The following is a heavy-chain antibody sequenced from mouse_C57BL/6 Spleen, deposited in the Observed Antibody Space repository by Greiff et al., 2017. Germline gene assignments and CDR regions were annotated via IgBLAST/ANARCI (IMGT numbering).Heavy chain of an antibody. V-gene: IGHV5-17*01. Sequence: EVQLVEPGGGLVKPGGSLKLSCAASGFTFSDYGMHWVRQAPEKGLEWVAYISSGSSTIYYADTVKGRFTISRDNAKNTLFLQMTSLRSEDTAMYYCARTTTVVPYFDYWGQGTTLTVSS. CDR2: ISSGSSTI. CDR3: ARTTTVVPYFDY. J-gene: IGHJ2*01. D-gene: IGHD1-1*01. CDR1: GFTFSDYG.